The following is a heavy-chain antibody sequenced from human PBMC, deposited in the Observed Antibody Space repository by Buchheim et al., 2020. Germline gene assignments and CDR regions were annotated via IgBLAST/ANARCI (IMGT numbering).Heavy chain of an antibody. Sequence: QVQLEQSGPEVRKPGASVKVSCKASGYIFSSYLMSWVRQAPGQGLEWMGWISAHNGQTKYGRKFQGRVTMTADTSTTTAYMELRSLRSDDTAVYYCVRGFGDYIWGNFHHVTLDSWGQGTL. CDR3: VRGFGDYIWGNFHHVTLDS. CDR2: ISAHNGQT. J-gene: IGHJ4*02. CDR1: GYIFSSYL. V-gene: IGHV1-18*01. D-gene: IGHD3-16*01.